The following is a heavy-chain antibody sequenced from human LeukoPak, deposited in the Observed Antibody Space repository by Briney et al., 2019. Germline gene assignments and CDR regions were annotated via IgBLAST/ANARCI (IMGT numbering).Heavy chain of an antibody. Sequence: SETLSLTCTVSGGSISSHYWSWIRQPPGKGLEWIGYIYYSGSTNYNPSLKSRVTISVDTSRNQFSLKLSSVTAADTAVYYCAREGLLDPKFYYYYMDVWGKGTTVTVSS. CDR3: AREGLLDPKFYYYYMDV. CDR2: IYYSGST. CDR1: GGSISSHY. V-gene: IGHV4-59*11. J-gene: IGHJ6*03.